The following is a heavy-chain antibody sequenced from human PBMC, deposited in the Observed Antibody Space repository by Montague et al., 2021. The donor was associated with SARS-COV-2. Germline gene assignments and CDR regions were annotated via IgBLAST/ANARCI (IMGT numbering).Heavy chain of an antibody. CDR2: IYYSGST. CDR3: ARVGRQQLVRLSGMDV. J-gene: IGHJ6*02. D-gene: IGHD6-13*01. V-gene: IGHV4-34*01. Sequence: SETRSLTCAVYGGSFSGYYWGWIRQPPGKGLEWIGSIYYSGSTYYNPSLKSRVTISVDTSKNQFSLKLSSVTAADTAVYYCARVGRQQLVRLSGMDVWGQGTTVTVSS. CDR1: GGSFSGYY.